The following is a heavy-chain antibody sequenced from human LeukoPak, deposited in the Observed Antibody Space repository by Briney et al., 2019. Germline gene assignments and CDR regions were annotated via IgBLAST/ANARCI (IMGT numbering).Heavy chain of an antibody. CDR3: ARSGYGDYVAP. CDR2: IGTYNGRT. Sequence: ASVKVSCKASGYTFTKYGINWVRQAPGQGLEWMGWIGTYNGRTDYAQKFQGRVTMITDTSTSTAYMELRSLRSDDTAVYYCARSGYGDYVAPWGQGTLVTVSS. V-gene: IGHV1-18*01. D-gene: IGHD4-17*01. J-gene: IGHJ5*02. CDR1: GYTFTKYG.